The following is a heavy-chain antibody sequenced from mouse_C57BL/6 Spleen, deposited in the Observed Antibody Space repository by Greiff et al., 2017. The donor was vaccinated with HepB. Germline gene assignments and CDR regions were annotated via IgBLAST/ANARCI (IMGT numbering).Heavy chain of an antibody. Sequence: VQLQQSGAELVRPGASVKLSCTASGFNIKDDYMHWVKQRPEQGLEWIGWIDPENGDTEYASKFQGKATITADTSSNTAYLQLSSLTSEDTAVYYCTSYGSYVGPFAYWGQGTLVTVSA. J-gene: IGHJ3*01. CDR1: GFNIKDDY. D-gene: IGHD1-1*02. CDR3: TSYGSYVGPFAY. V-gene: IGHV14-4*01. CDR2: IDPENGDT.